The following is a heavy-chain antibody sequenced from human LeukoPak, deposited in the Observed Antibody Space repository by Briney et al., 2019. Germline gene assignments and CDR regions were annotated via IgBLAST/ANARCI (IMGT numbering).Heavy chain of an antibody. V-gene: IGHV3-21*01. CDR3: ARDNYGILTGYHYGMDV. CDR1: GFTFSSYS. CDR2: ISSSSSYI. D-gene: IGHD3-9*01. J-gene: IGHJ6*02. Sequence: GGSLRLSCAASGFTFSSYSMNWVRQAPGKGLEWVSSISSSSSYIYYADSVKGRFTISRDNAKNSLYLQMNSLRAEDTAVYYCARDNYGILTGYHYGMDVWGQGTTVTVSS.